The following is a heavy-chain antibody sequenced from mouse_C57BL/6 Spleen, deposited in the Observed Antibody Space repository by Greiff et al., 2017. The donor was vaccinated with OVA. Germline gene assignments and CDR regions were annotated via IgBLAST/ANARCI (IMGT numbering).Heavy chain of an antibody. D-gene: IGHD1-1*01. J-gene: IGHJ3*01. CDR3: ATYYKVAY. V-gene: IGHV1-69*01. CDR2: IDPSDSYT. CDR1: GYTFTSYW. Sequence: VQLQESGAELVMPGASVKLSCKASGYTFTSYWMHWVKQRPGQGLEWIGEIDPSDSYTNYNQKFKGKSTLTVDKSSSTAYMQRSSLTSEDSAVYYCATYYKVAYWGQGTLVTVSA.